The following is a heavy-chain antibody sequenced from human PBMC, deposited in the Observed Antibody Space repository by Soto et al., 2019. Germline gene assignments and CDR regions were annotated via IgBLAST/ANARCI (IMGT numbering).Heavy chain of an antibody. CDR3: ARGGVAARRGYYYYIMDV. J-gene: IGHJ6*04. Sequence: SETLSLTCEVYGGSFSGYYWSWIRQPPGKGLEWIGEINHSGSTNYNPSLKSRVTISVDTSKNQFSLKLSSVTAADTAVYYCARGGVAARRGYYYYIMDVWGKGTTVTVSS. CDR2: INHSGST. V-gene: IGHV4-34*01. D-gene: IGHD6-6*01. CDR1: GGSFSGYY.